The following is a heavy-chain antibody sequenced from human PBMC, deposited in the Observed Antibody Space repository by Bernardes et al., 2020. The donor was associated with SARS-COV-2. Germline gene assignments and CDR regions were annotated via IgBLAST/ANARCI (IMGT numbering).Heavy chain of an antibody. Sequence: SETLSLTCSVSRGSVSSGSNYWTWIRQPPGKGLEWIGYIYYPGSINYNPSLKSRVTISVDTSKNQFSLKLTSVTAADTAVYYCVRGTGFCSGGSCGWIDPWGQGTLVSVSS. D-gene: IGHD2-15*01. CDR2: IYYPGSI. CDR1: RGSVSSGSNY. J-gene: IGHJ5*02. V-gene: IGHV4-61*01. CDR3: VRGTGFCSGGSCGWIDP.